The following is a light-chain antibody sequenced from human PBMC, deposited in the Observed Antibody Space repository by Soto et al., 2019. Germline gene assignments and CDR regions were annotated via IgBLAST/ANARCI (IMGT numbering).Light chain of an antibody. CDR2: AAS. V-gene: IGKV1-5*01. CDR3: QHYHSQSIT. J-gene: IGKJ4*01. CDR1: ENIFKF. Sequence: DILLIQSPATLSASVGDRITITCRASENIFKFLAWYQQRSGSAPNLLIHAASDLERGVPSRFSGSGSGTEFTLTIDNLQPNDFATYFCQHYHSQSITFGGWTQVDVK.